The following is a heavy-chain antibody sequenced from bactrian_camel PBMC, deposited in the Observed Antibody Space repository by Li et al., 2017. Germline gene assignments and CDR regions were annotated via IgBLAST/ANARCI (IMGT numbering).Heavy chain of an antibody. CDR1: GFSFSNFA. CDR3: ALTSAGGSRYGVPVWYNY. J-gene: IGHJ4*01. V-gene: IGHV3S31*01. D-gene: IGHD2*01. CDR2: INSAAGTT. Sequence: VQLVESWGGSVQAGGSLRLSCAASGFSFSNFAMNWIRQAPGKGLEWVSGINSAAGTTYYADSVKGRFTISRDNAKNTLYLQMNSLKSEDTALYYCALTSAGGSRYGVPVWYNYWGQGTQVTVS.